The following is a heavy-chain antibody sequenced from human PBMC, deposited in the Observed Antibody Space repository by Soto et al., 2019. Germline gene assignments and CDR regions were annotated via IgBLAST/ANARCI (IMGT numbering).Heavy chain of an antibody. CDR1: CGAISSSSYY. CDR2: IYYSGST. V-gene: IGHV4-39*01. CDR3: ARHGVVVPAAIPTYYFDY. Sequence: ETLSLTCTVSCGAISSSSYYWGWIRHPPVKLLEWIGSIYYSGSTYYNPSLKSRVTISVDTSKNQFSLKLRSVTAADTAVYYCARHGVVVPAAIPTYYFDYWGQGTLVTVSS. J-gene: IGHJ4*02. D-gene: IGHD2-2*01.